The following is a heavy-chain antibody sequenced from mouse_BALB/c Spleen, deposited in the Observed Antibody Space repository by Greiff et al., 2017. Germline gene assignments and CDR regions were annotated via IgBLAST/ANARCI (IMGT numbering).Heavy chain of an antibody. J-gene: IGHJ2*01. CDR1: GFTFSSYT. CDR2: ISNGGGST. D-gene: IGHD1-2*01. CDR3: ARHIPITTATPVGYFDY. V-gene: IGHV5-12-2*01. Sequence: EVQVVESGGGLVQPGGSLKLSCAASGFTFSSYTMSWVRQTPEKRLEWVAYISNGGGSTYYPDTVKGRFTISRDNAKNTLYLQMSSLKSEDTAMYYCARHIPITTATPVGYFDYWGQGTTLTVSS.